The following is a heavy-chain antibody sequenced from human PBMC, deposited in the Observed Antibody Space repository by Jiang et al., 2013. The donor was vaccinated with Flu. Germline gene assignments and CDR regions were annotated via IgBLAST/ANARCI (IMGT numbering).Heavy chain of an antibody. J-gene: IGHJ4*02. CDR3: ARGVRSGYYFDY. V-gene: IGHV4-31*03. CDR1: GGSISSGGYY. D-gene: IGHD1-1*01. CDR2: IYYSGST. Sequence: GLVKPSQTLSLTCTVSGGSISSGGYYWSWIRQHPGKGLEWIGYIYYSGSTYYNPSLKSRVTISVDTSKNQFSLKLSSVTAADTAVYYCARGVRSGYYFDYWGQGTLVTVSS.